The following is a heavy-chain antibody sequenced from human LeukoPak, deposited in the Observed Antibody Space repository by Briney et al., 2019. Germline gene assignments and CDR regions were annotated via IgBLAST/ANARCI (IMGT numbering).Heavy chain of an antibody. V-gene: IGHV1-69*13. CDR1: GGTFSSYA. CDR2: IIPILGTA. Sequence: SVKVSCKASGGTFSSYAISWVRQAPGQGLEWMGGIIPILGTANYAQKFQGRVTITADESTSTAYMELSSLRSEDTAVYYCASATLRCSGGSCYEMDVWGKGTTVTVSS. J-gene: IGHJ6*04. D-gene: IGHD2-15*01. CDR3: ASATLRCSGGSCYEMDV.